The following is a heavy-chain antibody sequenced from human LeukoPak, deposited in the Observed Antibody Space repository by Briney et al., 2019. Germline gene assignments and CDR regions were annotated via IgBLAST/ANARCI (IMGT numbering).Heavy chain of an antibody. CDR1: GGSIGTYY. V-gene: IGHV4-59*08. CDR3: ARHIGGGIEDMDV. CDR2: IYVTGN. Sequence: SETLSLTCTVSGGSIGTYYWSWVRQSPGKGLEWIGYIYVTGNRYNPYLQSRITISVDTSRNQFFLKMSSVTAADTAVYYCARHIGGGIEDMDVWGKGTKVTVSS. D-gene: IGHD3-16*02. J-gene: IGHJ6*03.